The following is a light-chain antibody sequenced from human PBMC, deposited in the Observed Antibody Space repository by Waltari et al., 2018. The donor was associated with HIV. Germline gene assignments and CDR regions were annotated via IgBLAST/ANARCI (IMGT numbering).Light chain of an antibody. CDR2: ATS. J-gene: IGKJ1*01. CDR3: QQCGTSPRT. V-gene: IGKV3-20*01. CDR1: QSVSSNY. Sequence: EVVLTQSPGTLSLSPGDTATLSCRASQSVSSNYLACYQHKVGQAPRLLIYATSSRATGIPDRFSGSGSGTDFTLTISRLEPEDFAVYYCQQCGTSPRTFGQGTKVEIK.